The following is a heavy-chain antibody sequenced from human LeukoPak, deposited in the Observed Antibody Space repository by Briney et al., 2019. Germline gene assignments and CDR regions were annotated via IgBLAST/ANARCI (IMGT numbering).Heavy chain of an antibody. CDR3: AKRGVVIRVMLVGFHKQAYYFDS. V-gene: IGHV3-23*01. CDR1: GITLTNYG. J-gene: IGHJ4*02. CDR2: ISDNGGAT. D-gene: IGHD3-16*01. Sequence: GGSLRLSCAVSGITLTNYGISWVRQAPGKGLEWVAGISDNGGATNYADSVKGRFTISRDNRKNTLYLQMNSLGAEDTAVYFCAKRGVVIRVMLVGFHKQAYYFDSWGQGALVTVSS.